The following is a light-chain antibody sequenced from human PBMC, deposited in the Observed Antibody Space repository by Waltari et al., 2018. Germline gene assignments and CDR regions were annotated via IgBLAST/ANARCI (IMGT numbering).Light chain of an antibody. CDR3: QNYNEHPLT. CDR1: QSFSTN. CDR2: GAS. V-gene: IGKV3-15*01. Sequence: EIGVTHAPATLSVSPGERAPLSCRASQSFSTNLAWYQQKPGQAPRLLIFGASPRVTGIPARFSGSGSGTDFTLAISGLQSEDFALYYCQNYNEHPLTFGGGTKVEIK. J-gene: IGKJ4*01.